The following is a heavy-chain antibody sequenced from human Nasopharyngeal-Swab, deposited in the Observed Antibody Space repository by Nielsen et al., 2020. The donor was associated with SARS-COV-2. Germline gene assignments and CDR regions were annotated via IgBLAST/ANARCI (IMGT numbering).Heavy chain of an antibody. D-gene: IGHD5-18*01. V-gene: IGHV3-48*03. CDR2: ISSTGTTI. CDR3: AREMGYSYGWDY. Sequence: WIPQPPGKGLEWISYISSTGTTIYYADSVKGRFTISRDNAKNSLFLQMNSLRAEDTALYYCAREMGYSYGWDYWGQGTQGTVSS. J-gene: IGHJ4*02.